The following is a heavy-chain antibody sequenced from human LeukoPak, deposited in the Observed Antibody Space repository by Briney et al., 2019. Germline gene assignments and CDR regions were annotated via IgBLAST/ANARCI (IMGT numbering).Heavy chain of an antibody. CDR1: GGSISSSSYY. Sequence: SETLSLTCTVSGGSISSSSYYWGWIRQPPGKGLEWIGSIYYSGSTYYNPPLKSRVTISVDTSKNQFSLKLSSVTAADTAVYYCARDSPDTAMVTSDYWGQGTLVTVSS. J-gene: IGHJ4*02. CDR3: ARDSPDTAMVTSDY. D-gene: IGHD5-18*01. V-gene: IGHV4-39*07. CDR2: IYYSGST.